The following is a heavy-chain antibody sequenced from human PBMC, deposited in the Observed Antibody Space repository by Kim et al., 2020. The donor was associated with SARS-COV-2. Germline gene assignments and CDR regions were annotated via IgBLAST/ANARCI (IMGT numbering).Heavy chain of an antibody. CDR2: IYHSGST. V-gene: IGHV4-4*02. CDR3: ARDIPPVRGVSSHLYGMDV. Sequence: SETLSLTCAVSGGSISSSNWWSWVRQPPGKGLEWIGEIYHSGSTNYNPSLKSRVTISVDKSKNQFSLKLSSVTAADTAVYYCARDIPPVRGVSSHLYGMDVWGQGATVTVSS. CDR1: GGSISSSNW. D-gene: IGHD3-10*01. J-gene: IGHJ6*02.